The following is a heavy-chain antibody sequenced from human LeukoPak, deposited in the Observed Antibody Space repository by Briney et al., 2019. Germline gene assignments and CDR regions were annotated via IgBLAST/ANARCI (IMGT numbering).Heavy chain of an antibody. J-gene: IGHJ4*02. CDR2: IIPIFGTA. D-gene: IGHD5-18*01. CDR1: GGTFSSYA. CDR3: ARDELWWHTGGGY. V-gene: IGHV1-69*05. Sequence: SVKVSCKASGGTFSSYAISWVRQAPGQGLEWMGGIIPIFGTANYAQKFQGRVTITTDESTSTAYMELGSLRSDDTAVYYCARDELWWHTGGGYWGQGTLVTVSS.